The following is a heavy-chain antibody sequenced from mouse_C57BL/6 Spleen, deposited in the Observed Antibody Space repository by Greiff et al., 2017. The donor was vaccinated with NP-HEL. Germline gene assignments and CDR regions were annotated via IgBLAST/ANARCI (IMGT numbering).Heavy chain of an antibody. CDR3: ARRDYGSRGWYFDV. V-gene: IGHV4-1*01. D-gene: IGHD1-1*01. J-gene: IGHJ1*03. CDR1: GIDFSRYW. CDR2: INPDSSTI. Sequence: DVKLVESGGGLVQPGGSLKLSCAASGIDFSRYWMSWVRRAPGKGLEWIGEINPDSSTINYAPSLKDKFIISRDNAKNTLYLQMSKVRSEDTALYYCARRDYGSRGWYFDVWGTGTTVTVSS.